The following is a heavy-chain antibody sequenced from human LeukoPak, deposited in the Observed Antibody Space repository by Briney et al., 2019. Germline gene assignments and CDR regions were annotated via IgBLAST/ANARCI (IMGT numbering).Heavy chain of an antibody. Sequence: PSETLSLTCAVSGDSISNHIYYWNWIRQTPGKGLEWIGAVYYTGSSYYNPSLKSRVTISVDTSDNHFSMHLTSVNAADTAIYYCARLRALAGHRGAFDIWGQGSMVPVSS. CDR1: GDSISNHIYY. V-gene: IGHV4-39*02. D-gene: IGHD1-1*01. CDR2: VYYTGSS. J-gene: IGHJ3*02. CDR3: ARLRALAGHRGAFDI.